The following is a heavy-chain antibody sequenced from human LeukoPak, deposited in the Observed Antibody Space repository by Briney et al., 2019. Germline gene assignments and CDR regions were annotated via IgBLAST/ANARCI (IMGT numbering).Heavy chain of an antibody. V-gene: IGHV3-30*02. CDR1: GFTFNSDG. Sequence: GGSLRLSCEASGFTFNSDGMHWVRQAPGKGLEWVAFIQSDGIRKEYADSVRGRFTISRDNSKSTLYLQMNSLRPDDTALYYCAKDTQHDSSGYSAFDIWGQGTMVTVSS. CDR3: AKDTQHDSSGYSAFDI. D-gene: IGHD3-22*01. CDR2: IQSDGIRK. J-gene: IGHJ3*02.